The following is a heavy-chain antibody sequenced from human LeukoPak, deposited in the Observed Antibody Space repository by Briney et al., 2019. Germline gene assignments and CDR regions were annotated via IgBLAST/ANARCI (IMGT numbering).Heavy chain of an antibody. CDR3: ARSHLPSGSYRGETWFDP. Sequence: KPSETLSLTCTVSNGSISSYYWNWIRQPPGRGLEWIGYIYYSGITNYNPSLKSRVTISVDTSKNQFSLKLRSVTAADTAVYYCARSHLPSGSYRGETWFDPWGQGTLVTVSS. CDR1: NGSISSYY. CDR2: IYYSGIT. V-gene: IGHV4-59*08. J-gene: IGHJ5*02. D-gene: IGHD3-10*01.